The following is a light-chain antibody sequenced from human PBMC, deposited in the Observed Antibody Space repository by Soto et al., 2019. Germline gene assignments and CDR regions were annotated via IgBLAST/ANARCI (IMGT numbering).Light chain of an antibody. J-gene: IGLJ1*01. CDR1: SSDVGAFNY. V-gene: IGLV2-14*03. Sequence: QPASVSGSPGQSIAISCTGTSSDVGAFNYVSWYQQHPGKAPKFMIFDVSSRPSGVSDRFSGSKSGNTASLTISGLQTEDEADYYCASYTTSSTYVFGTGTKLTVL. CDR2: DVS. CDR3: ASYTTSSTYV.